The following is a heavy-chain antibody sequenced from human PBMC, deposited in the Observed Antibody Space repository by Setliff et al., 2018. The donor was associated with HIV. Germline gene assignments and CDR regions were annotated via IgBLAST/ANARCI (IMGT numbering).Heavy chain of an antibody. CDR3: ARDLRDGFEEWFSTLDDGMDV. Sequence: ASVKVSCKTSGYTFTDYFIHWVRQAPGLGLEWMGWINPKSGATNFAQKFQVRVTMTRDTSINTAYMEVNRLRSDDTAIYYCARDLRDGFEEWFSTLDDGMDVWGQGTTVTVSS. V-gene: IGHV1-2*02. CDR2: INPKSGAT. CDR1: GYTFTDYF. J-gene: IGHJ6*02. D-gene: IGHD3-3*01.